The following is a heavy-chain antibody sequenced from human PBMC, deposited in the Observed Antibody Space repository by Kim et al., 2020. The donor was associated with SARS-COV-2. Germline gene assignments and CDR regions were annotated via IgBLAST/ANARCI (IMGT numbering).Heavy chain of an antibody. D-gene: IGHD3-9*01. J-gene: IGHJ4*02. CDR2: ISYDGSNK. Sequence: GGSLRLSCAASGFTFSSYGMHWVRQAPGKGLEWVAVISYDGSNKYYADSVKGRFTISRDNSKNTLYLQMNSLRAEDTAVYYCAKLDVGNDILTGYFDYWGQGTLVTVSS. V-gene: IGHV3-30*18. CDR1: GFTFSSYG. CDR3: AKLDVGNDILTGYFDY.